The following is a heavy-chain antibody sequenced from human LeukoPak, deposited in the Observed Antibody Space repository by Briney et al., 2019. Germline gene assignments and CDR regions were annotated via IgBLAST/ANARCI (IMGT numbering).Heavy chain of an antibody. CDR1: GYTFTGYY. Sequence: ASVKVSCKAPGYTFTGYYMHWVRQAPGQGLEWMGWINPNSGGTSYAQKFQGRVTMTRDTSISTAYMELSRLRSDDTAVYYCARDRGFREGWGQGTLVTVSS. CDR3: ARDRGFREG. V-gene: IGHV1-2*02. D-gene: IGHD3-10*01. J-gene: IGHJ4*02. CDR2: INPNSGGT.